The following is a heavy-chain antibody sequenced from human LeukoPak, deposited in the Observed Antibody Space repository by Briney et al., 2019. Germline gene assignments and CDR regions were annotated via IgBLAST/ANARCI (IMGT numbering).Heavy chain of an antibody. CDR1: GFTFSSYG. CDR3: ASSGADPALKYSSSWMPFDY. V-gene: IGHV3-23*01. Sequence: GGSLRLSCAASGFTFSSYGMNWVRQAPGKGLEWVSVISSNGGRTYYANSVKGRFTVSRDNSKNTLYLQMNSLRAEDTAVYYCASSGADPALKYSSSWMPFDYWGQGTLVTVSS. J-gene: IGHJ4*02. CDR2: ISSNGGRT. D-gene: IGHD6-13*01.